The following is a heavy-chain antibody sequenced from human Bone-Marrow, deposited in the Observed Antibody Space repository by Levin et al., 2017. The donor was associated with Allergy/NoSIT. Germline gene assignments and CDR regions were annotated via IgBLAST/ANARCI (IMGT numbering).Heavy chain of an antibody. J-gene: IGHJ4*02. Sequence: ASVKVSCKVSGYTLTELSMHWVRQAPGKGLEWMGGFDPEDGETIYAQKFQGRVTMTEDTSTDTAYMELSSLRSEDTAVYYCATDLAYYYDSSGYYLNDYWGQGTLVTVSS. V-gene: IGHV1-24*01. D-gene: IGHD3-22*01. CDR3: ATDLAYYYDSSGYYLNDY. CDR2: FDPEDGET. CDR1: GYTLTELS.